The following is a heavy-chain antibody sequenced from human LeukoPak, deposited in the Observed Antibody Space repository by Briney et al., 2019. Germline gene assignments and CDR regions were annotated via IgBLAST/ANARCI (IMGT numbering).Heavy chain of an antibody. CDR1: GGSLSSSRYS. CDR3: ARRLRGGYDLYFDY. V-gene: IGHV4-39*07. CDR2: IYYSGST. Sequence: PSETLSLTCTVSGGSLSSSRYSWGWFRQPPGKGLEWIVSIYYSGSTYYNPTLKSRVTISVDTSKNQFSLKPSSVTAADTAVYYCARRLRGGYDLYFDYWGQGTLVTVSS. J-gene: IGHJ4*02. D-gene: IGHD5-12*01.